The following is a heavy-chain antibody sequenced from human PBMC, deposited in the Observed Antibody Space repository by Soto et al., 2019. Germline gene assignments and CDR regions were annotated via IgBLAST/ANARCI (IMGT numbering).Heavy chain of an antibody. Sequence: SETLSLTCAVYGGSFSGYYWSWIRQPPGKGLEWIGEINHSGSTNYNPSLKSRVTISVDTSKNQFSLKLSSVTAADTAVYYCARSMVRGVINKSPGYWGQGTLVTVSS. D-gene: IGHD3-10*01. CDR2: INHSGST. CDR3: ARSMVRGVINKSPGY. V-gene: IGHV4-34*01. CDR1: GGSFSGYY. J-gene: IGHJ4*02.